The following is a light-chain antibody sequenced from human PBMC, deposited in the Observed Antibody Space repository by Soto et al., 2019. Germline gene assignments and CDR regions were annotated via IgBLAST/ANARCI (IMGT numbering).Light chain of an antibody. J-gene: IGKJ1*01. Sequence: EIVMTQSPDTLSVSPGETATLSCRASQSVGSNLAWYQQKPGQAPRLLISDASTRAAGLPARFSGSGSGTEFTLTSRSLQSEDFAVYYCQQSNTCTKTFGQGTKVEIK. V-gene: IGKV3-15*01. CDR1: QSVGSN. CDR3: QQSNTCTKT. CDR2: DAS.